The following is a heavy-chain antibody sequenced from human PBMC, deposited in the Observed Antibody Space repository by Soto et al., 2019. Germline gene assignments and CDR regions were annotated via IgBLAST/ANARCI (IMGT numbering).Heavy chain of an antibody. Sequence: VQLEQSGAEVKKPGASVKVSCKASGYTFTGYYMHWVRQAPGQGLEWMGWINPNSGGTNYAQKFQGWVTMTRDTSISTAYMELSRLRSDDTAVYYCARGGIAVAGTGGGYYYGMDVWGQGTTVTVSS. V-gene: IGHV1-2*04. CDR1: GYTFTGYY. CDR3: ARGGIAVAGTGGGYYYGMDV. J-gene: IGHJ6*02. D-gene: IGHD6-19*01. CDR2: INPNSGGT.